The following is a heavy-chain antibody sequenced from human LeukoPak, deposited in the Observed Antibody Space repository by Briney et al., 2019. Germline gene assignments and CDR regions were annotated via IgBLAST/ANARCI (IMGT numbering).Heavy chain of an antibody. J-gene: IGHJ6*02. CDR1: GFTFSTYG. CDR2: ISGSSSAI. D-gene: IGHD3-3*01. CDR3: ARVISSTYYDFWSGSYGMDV. Sequence: GGSLRLSCAASGFTFSTYGMNWVRQAPGKGLEWVSYISGSSSAIYYTDSVKGRFTISRDNAKNSLYLQMNSLRAEDTAVYYCARVISSTYYDFWSGSYGMDVWGQGTTVTVSS. V-gene: IGHV3-48*04.